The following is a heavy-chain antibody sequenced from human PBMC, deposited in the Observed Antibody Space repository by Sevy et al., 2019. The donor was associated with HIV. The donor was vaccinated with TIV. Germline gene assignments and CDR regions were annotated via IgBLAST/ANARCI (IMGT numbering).Heavy chain of an antibody. D-gene: IGHD3-10*01. CDR3: ARAAGSWSYTHALDR. CDR1: GYTFTSYD. CDR2: MNPNSRNT. Sequence: ASVKVSCKASGYTFTSYDINWVRQAAGQGLEWMGWMNPNSRNTGYEQKFQGRVTMTRNTSISAAYMELSNLRSEDTAVYYCARAAGSWSYTHALDRWGQGTTVTVSS. J-gene: IGHJ6*01. V-gene: IGHV1-8*01.